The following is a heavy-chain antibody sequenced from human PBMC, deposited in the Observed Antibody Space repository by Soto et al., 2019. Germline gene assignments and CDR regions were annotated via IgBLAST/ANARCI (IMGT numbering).Heavy chain of an antibody. CDR2: IIPIFGTA. Sequence: ASVKVSCKASGGTFSSYAISWVRQAPGQGLEWVGGIIPIFGTANYAQKFQGRVTITADESTSTAYMELSSLRSEDTAVYYCAIIAATGTSGYWGQGALVTVSS. CDR1: GGTFSSYA. J-gene: IGHJ4*02. CDR3: AIIAATGTSGY. V-gene: IGHV1-69*13. D-gene: IGHD6-13*01.